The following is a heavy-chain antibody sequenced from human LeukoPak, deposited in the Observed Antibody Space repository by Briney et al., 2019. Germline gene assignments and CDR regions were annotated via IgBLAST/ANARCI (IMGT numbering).Heavy chain of an antibody. Sequence: SETLSLTCAVYGGSFSGYYWSWLRQPPGKGLEWVGEIKNSGSTNYNPSLKSRVTISVDTSENQFSLKLSSVTAADTAVYYCARGRNWGSCGQGTLVTVSS. V-gene: IGHV4-34*01. CDR2: IKNSGST. J-gene: IGHJ4*02. CDR3: ARGRNWGS. D-gene: IGHD7-27*01. CDR1: GGSFSGYY.